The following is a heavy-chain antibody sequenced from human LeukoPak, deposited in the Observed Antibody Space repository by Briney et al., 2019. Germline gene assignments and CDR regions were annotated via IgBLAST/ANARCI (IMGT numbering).Heavy chain of an antibody. CDR1: GFSFSSYT. V-gene: IGHV3-30*04. Sequence: GGSLRLSCAASGFSFSSYTMHWVRQAPGKGLEWVAVISYDGSNKYYADSLKGRFTVSRDNSKNTLYLEMNSPRAEDTAVYYCAGDSPYSSGWGAFDIWGQGTMVAVSS. CDR3: AGDSPYSSGWGAFDI. D-gene: IGHD6-19*01. J-gene: IGHJ3*02. CDR2: ISYDGSNK.